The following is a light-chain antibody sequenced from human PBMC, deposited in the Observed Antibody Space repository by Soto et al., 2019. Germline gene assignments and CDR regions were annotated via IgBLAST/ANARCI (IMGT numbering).Light chain of an antibody. CDR2: EVS. J-gene: IGKJ4*01. V-gene: IGKV3-11*01. CDR3: QQHINWPLT. CDR1: QTVISS. Sequence: IVLTQSPATLSLSPGERATLSCRASQTVISSLAWYQQKPGQAPRLLIYEVSNRATGIPARFSGSGSGADFTLTISSLEPGDFALYYCQQHINWPLTFGGGNKV.